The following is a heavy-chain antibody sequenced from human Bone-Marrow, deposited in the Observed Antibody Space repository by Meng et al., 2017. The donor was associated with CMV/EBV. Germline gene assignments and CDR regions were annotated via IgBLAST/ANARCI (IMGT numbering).Heavy chain of an antibody. CDR1: GFTFSSYD. J-gene: IGHJ6*02. V-gene: IGHV3-30*03. CDR2: ISYDGSNK. D-gene: IGHD3-3*01. Sequence: GESLKISCAACGFTFSSYDMHWVRQAPGKGLEWVAVISYDGSNKYYADSVKGRFTISRDNSKNTLYLQMNSLRAEDTAVYYCAREWSIWSGYYTYYGMDVWGQGNPGHRLL. CDR3: AREWSIWSGYYTYYGMDV.